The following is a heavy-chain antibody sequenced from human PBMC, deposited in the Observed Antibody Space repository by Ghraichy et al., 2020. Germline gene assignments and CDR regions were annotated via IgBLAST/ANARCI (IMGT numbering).Heavy chain of an antibody. CDR1: GGSITTTSYY. CDR3: ARSYHYDSSGYDERKHFEN. J-gene: IGHJ4*02. CDR2: IYYTGSV. Sequence: LSLTCSVSGGSITTTSYYWAWVRQPPGKGLEWIGHIYYTGSVDYNPSLKSRLTLSVDTSKNQFSLRLRSVTAADTAMYYCARSYHYDSSGYDERKHFENWGQGTLVTVSS. V-gene: IGHV4-39*01. D-gene: IGHD3-22*01.